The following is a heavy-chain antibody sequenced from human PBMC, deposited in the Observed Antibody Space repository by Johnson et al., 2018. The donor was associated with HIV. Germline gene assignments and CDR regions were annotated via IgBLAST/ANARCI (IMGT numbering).Heavy chain of an antibody. Sequence: QVQLVESGGGLVKPGGSLRLSCGASGFTVSNAWMSWVRQAPGKGLEWVAVISDDGSNKYYADSVKGRFTISRDNSKNKLYLQMNSLRAEDTVVSYCACDGGLLDAFVLWGQGTMVTVSS. CDR3: ACDGGLLDAFVL. V-gene: IGHV3-30-3*01. D-gene: IGHD2-15*01. CDR2: ISDDGSNK. J-gene: IGHJ3*01. CDR1: GFTVSNAW.